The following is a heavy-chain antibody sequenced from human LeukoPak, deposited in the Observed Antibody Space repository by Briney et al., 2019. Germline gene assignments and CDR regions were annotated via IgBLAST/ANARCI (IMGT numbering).Heavy chain of an antibody. CDR1: GYTFTGYY. D-gene: IGHD2-2*01. Sequence: ASVKVSCKASGYTFTGYYMHWVRQAPGQGLEWMGWINPNSGGTNYAQKFQGRVTMTRDTSINTAYMELSRLRSDDTALYYCARTDYCSSSSCYATDYWGQGTLVTVSS. J-gene: IGHJ4*02. V-gene: IGHV1-2*02. CDR2: INPNSGGT. CDR3: ARTDYCSSSSCYATDY.